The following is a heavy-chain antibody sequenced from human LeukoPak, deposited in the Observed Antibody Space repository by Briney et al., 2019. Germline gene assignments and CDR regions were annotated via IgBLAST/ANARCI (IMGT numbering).Heavy chain of an antibody. CDR2: ITYDGSNK. D-gene: IGHD1-26*01. CDR1: GFTFSDYY. CDR3: ARGYGGSYYPDY. Sequence: PGGSLRLSCAASGFTFSDYYMSWIRQAPGKGLEWVAFITYDGSNKYYADSVKGRFTISRDNSKNTLYLQMNSLRAEDTAVYYCARGYGGSYYPDYWGQGTLVIVSS. V-gene: IGHV3-30-3*01. J-gene: IGHJ4*02.